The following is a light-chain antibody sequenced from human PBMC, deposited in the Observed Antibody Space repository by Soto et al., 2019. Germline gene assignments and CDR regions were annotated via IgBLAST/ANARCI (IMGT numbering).Light chain of an antibody. V-gene: IGKV1-5*03. J-gene: IGKJ1*01. CDR3: QQYDGYSRT. CDR2: KAS. CDR1: QSISGW. Sequence: DVQMTQSPSTLSASVGDRVTITCRASQSISGWLAWYQQRPGKVPKLMIYKASTLETGVPSRFSGSGSGTEFTLTINNLQPDDFATYYCQQYDGYSRTFGQGTKVDIK.